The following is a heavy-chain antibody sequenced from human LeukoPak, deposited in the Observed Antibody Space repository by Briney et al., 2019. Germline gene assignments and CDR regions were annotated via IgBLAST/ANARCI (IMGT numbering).Heavy chain of an antibody. CDR1: GLSLNTAGVG. CDR2: IYWDDDK. CDR3: AKAGYGSGSYLRYYYYGMDV. D-gene: IGHD3-10*01. Sequence: SAPMLVNPTQTLTLTCTLSGLSLNTAGVGVGWIRQPPGKALEGLALIYWDDDKRYNPSLKTRLTITKDTSKNQVVLTVTNMDPVDTATYYCAKAGYGSGSYLRYYYYGMDVWGQGTTVTVSS. J-gene: IGHJ6*02. V-gene: IGHV2-5*02.